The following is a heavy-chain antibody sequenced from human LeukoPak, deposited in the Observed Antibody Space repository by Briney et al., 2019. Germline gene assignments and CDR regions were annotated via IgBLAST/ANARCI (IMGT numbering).Heavy chain of an antibody. V-gene: IGHV3-21*01. CDR3: AREIAVAPSLDY. Sequence: GGSLRLSCAASRFAFSSYSMNWVRQAPGKGLEWVSSISSSSSYIYYADSVKGRFTISRDNAKNSLYLQMNSLRAEDTAVYYCAREIAVAPSLDYWGQGTLVTVSS. J-gene: IGHJ4*02. CDR1: RFAFSSYS. D-gene: IGHD6-19*01. CDR2: ISSSSSYI.